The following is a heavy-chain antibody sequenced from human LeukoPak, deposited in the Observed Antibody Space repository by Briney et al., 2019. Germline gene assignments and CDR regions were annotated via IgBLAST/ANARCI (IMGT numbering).Heavy chain of an antibody. CDR2: IIPIFGTA. V-gene: IGHV1-69*13. CDR3: TTGRMGNDP. CDR1: GGTFSSYA. J-gene: IGHJ5*02. Sequence: SVKVSCKASGGTFSSYAISWVRQAPGQGLEWMGGIIPIFGTANYAQKFQGRVTITADESTSTAYMELNSLKTEDTAVYYCTTGRMGNDPWGQGTLVTVSS. D-gene: IGHD2-8*01.